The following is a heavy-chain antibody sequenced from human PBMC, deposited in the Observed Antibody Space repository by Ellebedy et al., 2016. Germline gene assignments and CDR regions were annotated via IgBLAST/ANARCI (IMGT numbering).Heavy chain of an antibody. Sequence: GESLKISXAASGFTFSSYAMSWVRQAPGKGLEWVSAISGSGGSTYYADSVKGRFTISRDNSKNTLYLQMNSLRAEDTAVYYCAKTRYYYDSSGYYFDYWGQGTLVTVSS. J-gene: IGHJ4*02. CDR2: ISGSGGST. D-gene: IGHD3-22*01. CDR1: GFTFSSYA. CDR3: AKTRYYYDSSGYYFDY. V-gene: IGHV3-23*01.